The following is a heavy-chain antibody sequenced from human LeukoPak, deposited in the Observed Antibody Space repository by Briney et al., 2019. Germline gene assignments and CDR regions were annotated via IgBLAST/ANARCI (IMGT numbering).Heavy chain of an antibody. J-gene: IGHJ4*02. V-gene: IGHV4-34*01. CDR3: ARGPVRLARPYDY. Sequence: SETLSLTCTVQGGCLSGAYWAWIRQSPGKGLEWIGEINQSGSTNYNPSFKSRVTMSADTPKNQLSLSLTSVTAADTALYYCARGPVRLARPYDYWGQGTPVTVSS. CDR1: GGCLSGAY. D-gene: IGHD3-9*01. CDR2: INQSGST.